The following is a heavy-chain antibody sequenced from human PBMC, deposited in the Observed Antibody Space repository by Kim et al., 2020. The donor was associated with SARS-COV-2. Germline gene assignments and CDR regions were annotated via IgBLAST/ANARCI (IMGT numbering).Heavy chain of an antibody. D-gene: IGHD4-17*01. V-gene: IGHV3-30-3*01. CDR2: ISPDGSKQ. J-gene: IGHJ4*02. CDR1: GFTFSNYA. CDR3: ATDYGDSSTFDL. Sequence: GGSLRLSCAASGFTFSNYAIHWVRQAPGKGLDWLGVISPDGSKQFYGDSVKGRLTISRDNSSTMVYLQINSLRGGDTAVFYCATDYGDSSTFDLWGQGTLDTVPS.